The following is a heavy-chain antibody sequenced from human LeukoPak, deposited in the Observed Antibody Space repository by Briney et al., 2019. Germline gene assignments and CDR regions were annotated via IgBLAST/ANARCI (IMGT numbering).Heavy chain of an antibody. V-gene: IGHV1-18*01. Sequence: ASVKVSCKASGYTFTSYGISWVRQAPGQGLEWMGWISAYNGNTNYAQKLQGRVTMTTDTSTSTAYMELRSLRSDDTAVYYCARLVGPTVTTGTDYWGQGTLVTVSS. CDR1: GYTFTSYG. D-gene: IGHD4-17*01. CDR2: ISAYNGNT. J-gene: IGHJ4*02. CDR3: ARLVGPTVTTGTDY.